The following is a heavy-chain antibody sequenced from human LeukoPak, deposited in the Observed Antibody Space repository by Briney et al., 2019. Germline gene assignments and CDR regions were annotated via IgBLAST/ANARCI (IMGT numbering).Heavy chain of an antibody. V-gene: IGHV1-69*05. Sequence: GASVKVSCKASGGTFSSYAISWVRQAPGQGLEWMGRIIPIFGTANYAQKFQGRVTITTDESTRTAYMELRSLRSEDTAVYYCAREITYGDDPIWYYFDYWGQGTLVTVSS. CDR3: AREITYGDDPIWYYFDY. J-gene: IGHJ4*02. CDR1: GGTFSSYA. D-gene: IGHD4-17*01. CDR2: IIPIFGTA.